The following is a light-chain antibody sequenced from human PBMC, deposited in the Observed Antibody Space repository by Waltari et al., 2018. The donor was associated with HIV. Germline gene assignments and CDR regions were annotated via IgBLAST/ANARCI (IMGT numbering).Light chain of an antibody. Sequence: EIVMTQSPATLSLSPGERATLSCRASQSVNSNLAWYQQKPGQAPRLLIYGAFTRATGIAARFSGSGTGTEFTLTISSLQSEDFAVYYCQQYNNWPPLTFGGGTKVEIK. V-gene: IGKV3-15*01. CDR1: QSVNSN. J-gene: IGKJ4*01. CDR3: QQYNNWPPLT. CDR2: GAF.